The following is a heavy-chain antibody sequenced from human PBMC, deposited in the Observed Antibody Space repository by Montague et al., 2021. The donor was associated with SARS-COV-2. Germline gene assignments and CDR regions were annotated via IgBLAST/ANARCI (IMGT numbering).Heavy chain of an antibody. CDR3: VRGWSGGPFDC. J-gene: IGHJ4*02. V-gene: IGHV3-20*04. CDR1: GSTFGDYG. Sequence: SLRLSCAASGSTFGDYGMSWVRQAPGKGLEWIAGIHRSGDTTDYADSVKGRFTISRDNARNSLDLQMNSLRAEGTALYYCVRGWSGGPFDCWGQGTLVTVSS. D-gene: IGHD2-8*01. CDR2: IHRSGDTT.